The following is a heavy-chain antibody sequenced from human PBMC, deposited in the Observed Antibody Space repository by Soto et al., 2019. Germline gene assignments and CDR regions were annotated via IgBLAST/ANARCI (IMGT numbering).Heavy chain of an antibody. D-gene: IGHD3-9*01. Sequence: GSLRLSCEASGLTFSDYYMNWIRQAPGKGLEWVSDISTSTNTNYADSVKGRFTISRDNAKNSLYLQMNSLRAEDTAVYYCARAADILTSDAFDIWGQGTMVTVSS. CDR2: ISTSTNT. V-gene: IGHV3-11*05. J-gene: IGHJ3*02. CDR3: ARAADILTSDAFDI. CDR1: GLTFSDYY.